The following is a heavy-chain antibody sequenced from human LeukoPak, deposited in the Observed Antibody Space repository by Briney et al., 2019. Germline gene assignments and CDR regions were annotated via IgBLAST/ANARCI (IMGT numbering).Heavy chain of an antibody. V-gene: IGHV4-39*01. J-gene: IGHJ4*02. CDR3: ARLDYSYFY. CDR1: GGSISSSSYY. D-gene: IGHD4-11*01. CDR2: IYYSGST. Sequence: SETLSLTCPVSGGSISSSSYYWGWIRQSPGKGLEWIGSIYYSGSTYYNPSLKSRVTISVDTSKNQFSLKLSSVTAADTAVYYCARLDYSYFYWGQGTLVTVSS.